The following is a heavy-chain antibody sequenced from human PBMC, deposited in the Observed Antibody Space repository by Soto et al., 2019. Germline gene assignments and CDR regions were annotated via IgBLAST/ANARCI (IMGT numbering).Heavy chain of an antibody. V-gene: IGHV1-2*02. CDR3: ARESGIVGVRCFDY. CDR1: GYTFTGYY. Sequence: QVQLVQSGAEVKKPGASVKVSCKASGYTFTGYYIHWVRQAPGQGLEWLGWINPNSGGANYAQKFQGRVTMTGDTSISTAYMELSRLTSDDAAVYYCARESGIVGVRCFDYWGQGTLVTVSS. CDR2: INPNSGGA. D-gene: IGHD1-26*01. J-gene: IGHJ4*02.